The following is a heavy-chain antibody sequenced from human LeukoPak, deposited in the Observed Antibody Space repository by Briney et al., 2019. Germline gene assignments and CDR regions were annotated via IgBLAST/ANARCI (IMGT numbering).Heavy chain of an antibody. V-gene: IGHV3-23*01. CDR3: AKDPQYYDSLTGYPAIDY. CDR2: ISGSGGST. Sequence: GGSLRLSCAASGFTFSSYAMSWVRQAPGKGLEWVSAISGSGGSTYHADSVKGRFTISRDNSKNTLYLQMNSLRAEDTAVYYCAKDPQYYDSLTGYPAIDYWGQGTLVTVSS. D-gene: IGHD3-9*01. CDR1: GFTFSSYA. J-gene: IGHJ4*02.